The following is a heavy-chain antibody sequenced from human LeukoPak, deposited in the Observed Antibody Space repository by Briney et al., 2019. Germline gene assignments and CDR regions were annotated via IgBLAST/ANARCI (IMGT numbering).Heavy chain of an antibody. V-gene: IGHV3-30*18. Sequence: SGGSLRLSCAASGFTFSSYGMHWVRQAPGKGLEWVAVISYDGSNKYYADSVKGRFTISRDNSKNTLYLQMNSLRAEDTAVYYCAKPGQQLVPGYFDYWGQGTLVTVSS. CDR3: AKPGQQLVPGYFDY. CDR2: ISYDGSNK. J-gene: IGHJ4*02. CDR1: GFTFSSYG. D-gene: IGHD6-13*01.